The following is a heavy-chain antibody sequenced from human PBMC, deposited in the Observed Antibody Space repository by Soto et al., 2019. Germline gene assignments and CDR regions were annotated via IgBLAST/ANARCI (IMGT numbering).Heavy chain of an antibody. CDR2: INHSGST. J-gene: IGHJ6*02. CDR3: ARDKKVLLWFGDHGMDV. V-gene: IGHV4-34*01. CDR1: GGSFSGYY. D-gene: IGHD3-10*01. Sequence: QVQLQQWGAGLLKPSETLSLTCAVYGGSFSGYYWCWIRQPPGEGLELIGEINHSGSTNYNPALNRRFTISVDTSKTQYSLKLSSVSAADTAVYVCARDKKVLLWFGDHGMDVWGQGTTVTVSS.